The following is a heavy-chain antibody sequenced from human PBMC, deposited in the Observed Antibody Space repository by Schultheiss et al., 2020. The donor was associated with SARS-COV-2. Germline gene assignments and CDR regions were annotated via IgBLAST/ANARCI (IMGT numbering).Heavy chain of an antibody. D-gene: IGHD2-15*01. V-gene: IGHV1-69*13. Sequence: SVKVSCKASGYTFTSYGISWVRQAPGQGLEWMGEIIPIFGTTNYAQKFQGRVTITADESTSTAYMELSSLRSEDTAVYYCARVGYCSGGSCFQGYYYGMDVWGQGTTVTVSS. J-gene: IGHJ6*02. CDR1: GYTFTSYG. CDR2: IIPIFGTT. CDR3: ARVGYCSGGSCFQGYYYGMDV.